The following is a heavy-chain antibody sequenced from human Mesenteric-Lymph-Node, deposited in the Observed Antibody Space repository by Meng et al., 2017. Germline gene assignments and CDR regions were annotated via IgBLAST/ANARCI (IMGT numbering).Heavy chain of an antibody. D-gene: IGHD3-22*01. CDR3: AKTFHSDSSFDY. CDR1: GFSFSTHW. V-gene: IGHV3-15*01. J-gene: IGHJ4*02. CDR2: IKSTTYGATT. Sequence: GGSLRLSCAASGFSFSTHWMSWVRQAPGKGLEWVGRIKSTTYGATTDYAAPVKGRFTVSRDDSKNTLYLQMNSLKTEDTAVYYCAKTFHSDSSFDYWGQGTLVTVSS.